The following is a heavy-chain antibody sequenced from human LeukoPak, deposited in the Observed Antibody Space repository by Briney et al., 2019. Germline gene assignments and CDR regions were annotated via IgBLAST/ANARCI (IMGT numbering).Heavy chain of an antibody. CDR1: GFTFSTYA. D-gene: IGHD6-6*01. V-gene: IGHV3-23*01. J-gene: IGHJ4*02. CDR3: ASDARHSEVGYFDY. CDR2: ISGSGGST. Sequence: GGSLRLSCAASGFTFSTYAMSWVRQAPGKGLEWVSPISGSGGSTYYADSVKGRFTISRNNSKNTLYLQMNSLRAEDTAVYYCASDARHSEVGYFDYWGQGTLVTVSS.